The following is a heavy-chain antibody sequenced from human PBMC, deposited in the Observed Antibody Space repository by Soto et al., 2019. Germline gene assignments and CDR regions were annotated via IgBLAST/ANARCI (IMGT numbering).Heavy chain of an antibody. Sequence: EVQLVESGGGLVQPGRSLRLSCAASGFTFDDYAMHWVRQAPGKGLEWVSGISWNSGSIGYADSVKGRFTISRDNAKNNLYLQMHSLRAKVTALYYCAKDIDNGYDVPIFGYWGQGSLVNVSS. D-gene: IGHD5-12*01. V-gene: IGHV3-9*01. CDR2: ISWNSGSI. CDR1: GFTFDDYA. J-gene: IGHJ4*02. CDR3: AKDIDNGYDVPIFGY.